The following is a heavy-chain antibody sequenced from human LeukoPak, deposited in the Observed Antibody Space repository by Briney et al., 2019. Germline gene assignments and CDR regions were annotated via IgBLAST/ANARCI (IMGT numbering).Heavy chain of an antibody. J-gene: IGHJ4*02. CDR2: IFPILGIA. V-gene: IGHV1-69*04. Sequence: ASVKVSCKASGDTFSSYAISWVRQAPGQGLEWMGRIFPILGIANYAQKFQGRVTITADKSTSTAYMELSSLRSEDTAVYYCASTLAYCGGGCYYYFDYWGQGTLVTFSS. CDR3: ASTLAYCGGGCYYYFDY. CDR1: GDTFSSYA. D-gene: IGHD2-21*02.